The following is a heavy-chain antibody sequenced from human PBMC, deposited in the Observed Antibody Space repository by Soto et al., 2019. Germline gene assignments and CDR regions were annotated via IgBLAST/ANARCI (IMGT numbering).Heavy chain of an antibody. Sequence: QVQLVQSRGEVKKPGASVKVPCKTSGYSFTTYGISWVRQAPGQGLEWMGWISGYNGNTNYAQKLQGRVTMTTDTSTSRAYMDLRSLRSDDTAVYYCAREGPAPYYYYGMDVWGQGSTVTVSS. J-gene: IGHJ6*02. CDR2: ISGYNGNT. CDR1: GYSFTTYG. CDR3: AREGPAPYYYYGMDV. V-gene: IGHV1-18*01.